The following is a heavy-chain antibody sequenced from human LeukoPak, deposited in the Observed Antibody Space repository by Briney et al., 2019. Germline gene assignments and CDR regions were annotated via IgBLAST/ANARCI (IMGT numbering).Heavy chain of an antibody. CDR2: ISSYNDYI. V-gene: IGHV3-21*01. D-gene: IGHD2-8*01. CDR1: GFTFRGYS. J-gene: IGHJ4*02. CDR3: ARDGGYCTKGVCYLDY. Sequence: PGGSLRLSCAASGFTFRGYSMNWVRQAPGKGLEWDSSISSYNDYIYYADSVKGRFTISRDNAKNSLYLEMNSLRAEDTAVYYCARDGGYCTKGVCYLDYWGQGTLVTVSS.